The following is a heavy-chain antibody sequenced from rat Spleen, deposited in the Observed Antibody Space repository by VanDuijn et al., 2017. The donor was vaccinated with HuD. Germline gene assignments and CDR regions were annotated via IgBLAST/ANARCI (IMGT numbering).Heavy chain of an antibody. Sequence: EVQLVESGGGLVQPGGSLKLSCAASEFTFRNYGMNWIRQAPTKGLEWVASISPNGGSTYYRGSFKGRFTVSRDNAKSGLYLQMDSLRFEYTAPYYCTADHRGEHYWRKGVMVTVSS. CDR3: TADHRGEHY. D-gene: IGHD1-1*01. CDR1: EFTFRNYG. J-gene: IGHJ2*01. CDR2: ISPNGGST. V-gene: IGHV5-19*01.